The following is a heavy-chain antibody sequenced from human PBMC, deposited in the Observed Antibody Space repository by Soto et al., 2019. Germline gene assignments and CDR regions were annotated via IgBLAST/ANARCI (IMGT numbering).Heavy chain of an antibody. D-gene: IGHD4-17*01. CDR2: IYYSGST. CDR3: ARDHGYGDPYYFDY. Sequence: SETLSLTCTVSGGSVSSGSYYWSWIRQPPGKGLEWIGYIYYSGSTNYNPSLKSRVTISVDTSKNQFSLKLSSVTAADTAVYYCARDHGYGDPYYFDYWGQGTLVTVSS. CDR1: GGSVSSGSYY. V-gene: IGHV4-61*01. J-gene: IGHJ4*02.